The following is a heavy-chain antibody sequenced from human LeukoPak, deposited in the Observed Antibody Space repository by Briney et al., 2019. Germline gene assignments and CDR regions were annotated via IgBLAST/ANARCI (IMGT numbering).Heavy chain of an antibody. D-gene: IGHD3-22*01. J-gene: IGHJ4*02. Sequence: GGSLRLSCAASGFTFSNAWMSWVRQAPGKGLEWAGRIKSKTDGGTTDYAAPVKGRFTISRDDSKNTLYLQMNSLKTEDTAVYYCTTVGYYDSSGYHDYWGQGTLVTVSS. CDR3: TTVGYYDSSGYHDY. CDR1: GFTFSNAW. V-gene: IGHV3-15*01. CDR2: IKSKTDGGTT.